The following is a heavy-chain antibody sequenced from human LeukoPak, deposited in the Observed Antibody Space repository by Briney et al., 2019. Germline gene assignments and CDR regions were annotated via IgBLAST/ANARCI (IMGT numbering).Heavy chain of an antibody. Sequence: AGSLRLTCAGSGFTFSSYAMSWVRQAPGKGLEWVSAISDSGDYTYYADSVKGRFTISRDNSKNTLYLHVISLRAEDTAVYYCAKDTSIGKYCTSGVCSPFDYWGQGTLVTISS. CDR3: AKDTSIGKYCTSGVCSPFDY. J-gene: IGHJ4*02. D-gene: IGHD2-8*01. V-gene: IGHV3-23*01. CDR1: GFTFSSYA. CDR2: ISDSGDYT.